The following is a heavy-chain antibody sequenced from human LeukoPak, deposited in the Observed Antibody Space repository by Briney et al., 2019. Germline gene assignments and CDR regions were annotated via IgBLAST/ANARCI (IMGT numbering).Heavy chain of an antibody. CDR1: GFTFSDYY. Sequence: GGSLRLSCAASGFTFSDYYMSWFRQAPGKGLEWVSYISSSGSTIYYADSVKGRFTISRDNAKNSLYLQMNSLRAEDTAVYYCARDPFIYYFDYWGQGTLVTVSS. CDR3: ARDPFIYYFDY. CDR2: ISSSGSTI. V-gene: IGHV3-11*01. J-gene: IGHJ4*02. D-gene: IGHD3-16*02.